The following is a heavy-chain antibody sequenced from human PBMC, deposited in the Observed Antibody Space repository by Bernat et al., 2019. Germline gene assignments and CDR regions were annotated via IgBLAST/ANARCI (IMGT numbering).Heavy chain of an antibody. CDR3: ARDLAPEGYMGRPGGHYYGMDD. V-gene: IGHV3-33*01. D-gene: IGHD3-10*01. CDR1: GFTFSSYY. Sequence: QVQLVESGGGVVQPGRSLRLSCAASGFTFSSYYMHWVRQAPGKGLEWVAFIWYDGSNKYYADSVKGRFTISRDNSKNTLYLQMNSLRAEDTAVYYCARDLAPEGYMGRPGGHYYGMDDWGQGTTVTVSS. CDR2: IWYDGSNK. J-gene: IGHJ6*02.